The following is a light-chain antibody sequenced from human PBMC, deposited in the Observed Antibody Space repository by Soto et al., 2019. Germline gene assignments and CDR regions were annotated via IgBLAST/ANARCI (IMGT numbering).Light chain of an antibody. CDR1: QSVSNNY. V-gene: IGKV3-20*01. J-gene: IGKJ1*01. CDR3: QQYGSSGT. Sequence: EIVLTQSAGTLSPSPGERATLSCGASQSVSNNYLAWYQQKPGQAPRLLIYGASNRATGIPDRFSGSGSGTDFTLTISRLEPEDFAVYYCQQYGSSGTFGQGTKVDI. CDR2: GAS.